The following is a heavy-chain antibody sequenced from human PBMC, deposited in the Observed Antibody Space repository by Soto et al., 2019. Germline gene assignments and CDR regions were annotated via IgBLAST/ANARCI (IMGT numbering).Heavy chain of an antibody. CDR1: GFIFSSYA. J-gene: IGHJ5*02. D-gene: IGHD1-20*01. Sequence: EEQLLESGGGLVQPGGSLRLSCAASGFIFSSYAMTWVRQAPGQGLEWVSGISANSGSTYYADSVKGRFTISRDNSKDTVYLQMNSLRAEDMAVYYCAKASYNWKPYLWGQGTLVTVSS. V-gene: IGHV3-23*01. CDR3: AKASYNWKPYL. CDR2: ISANSGST.